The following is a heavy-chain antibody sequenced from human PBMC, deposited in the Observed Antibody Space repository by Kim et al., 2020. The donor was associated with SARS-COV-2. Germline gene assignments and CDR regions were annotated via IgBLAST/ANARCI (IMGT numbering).Heavy chain of an antibody. Sequence: SETLSLTCTVSGGSISSGDYYWSWILQPPGKGLEWIGYIYYSGSTYYNPSLKSRVTISVDTSKNQFSLKLSSVTAADTAVYYCARVPQAVAGFYYYYYGMDVWGQGTTVTVSS. D-gene: IGHD6-19*01. V-gene: IGHV4-30-4*01. CDR1: GGSISSGDYY. CDR2: IYYSGST. J-gene: IGHJ6*02. CDR3: ARVPQAVAGFYYYYYGMDV.